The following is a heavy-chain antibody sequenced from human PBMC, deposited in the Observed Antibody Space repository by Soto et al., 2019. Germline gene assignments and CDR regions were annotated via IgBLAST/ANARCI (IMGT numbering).Heavy chain of an antibody. Sequence: QVQLQQWGPGLLRPSGTLSLTCAVPGGSFSGTYWGGFRDPPGRGRGWIGELNHIGSTNYNPSLKSRVTISVDTSKNQFSLKLSSVTAADTAVYFCARVGALGSSSCFDYWGQGTLVTVSS. CDR1: GGSFSGTY. D-gene: IGHD6-13*01. V-gene: IGHV4-34*01. CDR2: LNHIGST. J-gene: IGHJ4*02. CDR3: ARVGALGSSSCFDY.